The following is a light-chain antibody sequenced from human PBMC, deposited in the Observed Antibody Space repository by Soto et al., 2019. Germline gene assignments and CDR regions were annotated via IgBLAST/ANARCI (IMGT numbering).Light chain of an antibody. CDR1: QTISNW. J-gene: IGKJ1*01. Sequence: DIHMTQSHSTLSASVVDRVTISCRASQTISNWLAWYQQKPGKAPKLLIYDASSLESGVPSRFSGSGSGTEFTLTISSLQPEDFATYYCQKYNSCWTFGQGTKVDIK. CDR2: DAS. CDR3: QKYNSCWT. V-gene: IGKV1-5*01.